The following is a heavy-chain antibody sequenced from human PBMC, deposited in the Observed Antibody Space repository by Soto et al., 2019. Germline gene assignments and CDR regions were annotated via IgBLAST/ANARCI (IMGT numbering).Heavy chain of an antibody. CDR2: IIPIFGTA. J-gene: IGHJ6*02. V-gene: IGHV1-69*13. D-gene: IGHD4-4*01. CDR1: GGTFSSYA. CDR3: ARASILIPLGTLTTPDDYYYYGMDV. Sequence: GASVKVSCKASGGTFSSYAISWVRQAPGEGLEWMGGIIPIFGTANYAQKFQGRVTITAEESTSTAYMELSSLRSEDTAVYYCARASILIPLGTLTTPDDYYYYGMDVWGQGTT.